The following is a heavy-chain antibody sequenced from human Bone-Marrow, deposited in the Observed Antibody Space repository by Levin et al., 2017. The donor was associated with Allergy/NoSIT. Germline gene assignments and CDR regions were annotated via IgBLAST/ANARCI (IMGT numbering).Heavy chain of an antibody. Sequence: GESLKISCAASGFSVTTTGMNWVRQAPGKGLEWVSVIYSGGGTLHADSVKGRFSISRDNSKNTVYLEMNTLRVDDTALYYCARDDGVRAFDCWGQGTLVTVSS. CDR1: GFSVTTTG. D-gene: IGHD1-26*01. V-gene: IGHV3-66*01. J-gene: IGHJ4*02. CDR3: ARDDGVRAFDC. CDR2: IYSGGGT.